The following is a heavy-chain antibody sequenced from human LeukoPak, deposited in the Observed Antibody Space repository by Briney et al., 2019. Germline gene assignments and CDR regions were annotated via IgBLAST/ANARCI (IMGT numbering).Heavy chain of an antibody. CDR3: ARQDLLSTRQFDY. V-gene: IGHV5-10-1*01. CDR1: GYSFTSYW. Sequence: GESLKISCKGSGYSFTSYWISWVRQMPGKGLEWMGRIDPSDSYTNYSPSSQGHVTISADKSISTAYLQWSSLKASDTAMYYCARQDLLSTRQFDYWGQGTLVTVSS. CDR2: IDPSDSYT. J-gene: IGHJ4*02. D-gene: IGHD1-26*01.